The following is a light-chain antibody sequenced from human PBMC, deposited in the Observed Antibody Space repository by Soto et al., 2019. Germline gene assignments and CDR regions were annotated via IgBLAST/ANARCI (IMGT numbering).Light chain of an antibody. V-gene: IGLV4-69*01. CDR2: LTSDGSH. CDR1: SGHSSYA. CDR3: QTWGTGINWV. J-gene: IGLJ3*02. Sequence: QLVLTQSPSASASLGASVKLTCTLSSGHSSYAIAWHQLLPETGPRFLMKLTSDGSHSKGDEIPDRFSGSSSGAERYLTISSLRSEDEADYYCQTWGTGINWVFGGGTKVTVL.